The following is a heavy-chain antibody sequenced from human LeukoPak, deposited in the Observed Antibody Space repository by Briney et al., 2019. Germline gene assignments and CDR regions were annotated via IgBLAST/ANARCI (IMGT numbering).Heavy chain of an antibody. J-gene: IGHJ6*03. D-gene: IGHD2-2*01. Sequence: SVKVSCKASGGTFSSYAISWVRQAPGQGLEWMGGIIPIFGTANYAQKFQGRVTITTDESTSTAYMELSSLRSEDTAVYYCARSRRLLSTTLYYYMDVWGKGTTVTVSS. CDR1: GGTFSSYA. CDR2: IIPIFGTA. CDR3: ARSRRLLSTTLYYYMDV. V-gene: IGHV1-69*05.